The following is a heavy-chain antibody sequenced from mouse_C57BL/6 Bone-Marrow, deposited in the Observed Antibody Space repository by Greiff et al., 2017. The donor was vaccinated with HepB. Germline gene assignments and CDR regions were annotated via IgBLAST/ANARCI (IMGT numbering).Heavy chain of an antibody. Sequence: EVQLQQSGTVLARPGASVKMSCKTSGYTFTSYWMHWVKQRPGQGLEWIGAIYPGNSDTSYNQKFKGKAKLTAVTSASTAYMELSSLTNEDSAVYYCTREEYGSHWYFDVWGTGTTVTVSS. V-gene: IGHV1-5*01. CDR1: GYTFTSYW. CDR3: TREEYGSHWYFDV. D-gene: IGHD1-1*02. J-gene: IGHJ1*03. CDR2: IYPGNSDT.